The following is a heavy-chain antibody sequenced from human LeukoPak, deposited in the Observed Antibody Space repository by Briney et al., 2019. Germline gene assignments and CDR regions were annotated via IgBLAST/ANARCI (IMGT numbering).Heavy chain of an antibody. CDR3: VRSHYYDSSGYPTDY. D-gene: IGHD3-22*01. J-gene: IGHJ4*02. V-gene: IGHV3-11*04. Sequence: PGGSLRLSCAASGYTFSDYYMSWIRQAPGKGLEWVSYISSSGSTIYYADSVKGRFTISRDNAKNSLYLQMNSLRAEDTAVYYCVRSHYYDSSGYPTDYWGQGTLVTVSS. CDR1: GYTFSDYY. CDR2: ISSSGSTI.